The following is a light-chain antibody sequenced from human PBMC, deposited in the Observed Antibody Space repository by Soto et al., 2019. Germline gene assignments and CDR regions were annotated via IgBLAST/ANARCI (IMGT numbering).Light chain of an antibody. CDR3: CSYGGSFYV. CDR1: SCDVGGYNY. CDR2: DVN. Sequence: QSVLTQPHSVSGSPGQSVAISCSGTSCDVGGYNYVSWYQQHPGKAPKLIIFDVNKRPSGVPDRFSGSKSGSTASLTISGLQAEDEADYYCCSYGGSFYVVGTGTKVTVL. V-gene: IGLV2-11*01. J-gene: IGLJ1*01.